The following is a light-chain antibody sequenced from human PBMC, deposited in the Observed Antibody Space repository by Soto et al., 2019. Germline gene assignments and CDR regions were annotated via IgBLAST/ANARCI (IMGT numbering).Light chain of an antibody. CDR1: QSVNTN. CDR2: DAS. Sequence: ETVLTQSPATLSLSPGERATLSCRASQSVNTNLAWYQQKPGQSPRLLIYDASNRATGIPARFSGSGSGTDFTLIISSLEPEDSAVYYCQQRGNWPPLTFGGGTKVDIK. J-gene: IGKJ4*01. V-gene: IGKV3-11*01. CDR3: QQRGNWPPLT.